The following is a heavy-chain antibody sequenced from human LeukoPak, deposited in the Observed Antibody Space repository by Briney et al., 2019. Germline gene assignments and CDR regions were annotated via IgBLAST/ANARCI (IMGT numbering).Heavy chain of an antibody. CDR2: IWYDGSNK. J-gene: IGHJ3*02. D-gene: IGHD2-8*01. V-gene: IGHV3-33*06. CDR3: AKGGYCTNGVCSARHDAFDI. Sequence: LGGSLRLSCAASGFTFSSYGMHWVRQAPGKGLEWVAVIWYDGSNKYYADSVKGRFTISRDNSKNTLYLQMNSLRAEDTAVYYCAKGGYCTNGVCSARHDAFDIWGQGTMVTVSS. CDR1: GFTFSSYG.